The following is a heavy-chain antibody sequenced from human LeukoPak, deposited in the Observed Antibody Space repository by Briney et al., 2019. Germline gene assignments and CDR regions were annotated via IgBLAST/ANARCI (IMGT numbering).Heavy chain of an antibody. Sequence: GGSLRLSCAGSGFTFGGYGMPWFRQTPGKGLEWVAVIAYDGSRAFYADSVKGRFTISRDNSKNTMSVQMDDLRSEDTAVYYCTRYNNAPFDSWGQGTLVTVSS. D-gene: IGHD1-14*01. CDR2: IAYDGSRA. J-gene: IGHJ4*02. V-gene: IGHV3-33*01. CDR3: TRYNNAPFDS. CDR1: GFTFGGYG.